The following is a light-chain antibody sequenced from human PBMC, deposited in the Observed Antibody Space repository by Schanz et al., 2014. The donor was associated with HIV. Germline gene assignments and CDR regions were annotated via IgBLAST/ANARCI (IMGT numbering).Light chain of an antibody. J-gene: IGLJ3*02. CDR1: NSDIGTYNY. Sequence: QSALTQPASVSGSPGQSITLSCTGTNSDIGTYNYVSWYQQHPGKAPKLMIYDVSNRPSGVPDRFSGSKSGNTASLTISGLQAEDEGDYYCCSCTNTNTWVFGGGTKLTVL. CDR3: CSCTNTNTWV. CDR2: DVS. V-gene: IGLV2-14*01.